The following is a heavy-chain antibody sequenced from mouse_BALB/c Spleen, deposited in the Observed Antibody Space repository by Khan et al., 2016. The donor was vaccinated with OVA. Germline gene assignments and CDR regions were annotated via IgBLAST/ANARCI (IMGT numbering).Heavy chain of an antibody. D-gene: IGHD2-1*01. CDR2: INPSTGYT. CDR1: GYTFTSYW. J-gene: IGHJ4*01. V-gene: IGHV1-7*01. Sequence: QVQLLQSGAELAKPGASVKMSCKASGYTFTSYWMHWVKQRPGQGLEWIGYINPSTGYTEYNQKFKDKATLTADKSSSTAYMQLCSLTSEDSAVYYCAIYYGNYYYAMDYWGQGTSVTVSS. CDR3: AIYYGNYYYAMDY.